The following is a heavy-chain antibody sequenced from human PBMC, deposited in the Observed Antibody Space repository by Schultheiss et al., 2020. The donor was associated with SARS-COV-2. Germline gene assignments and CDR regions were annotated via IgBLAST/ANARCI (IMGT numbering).Heavy chain of an antibody. Sequence: SETLSLTCTVSGGSISSYYWSWIRQPPGKGLEWIGRIYTSGSTNYNPSLKSRVTMSVDTSKNQFSLKLSSVTAADTAVYYCARVTYYDFWSGGAGYYYGMDVWGQGTTVTVSS. J-gene: IGHJ6*02. CDR2: IYTSGST. D-gene: IGHD3-3*01. CDR1: GGSISSYY. V-gene: IGHV4-4*07. CDR3: ARVTYYDFWSGGAGYYYGMDV.